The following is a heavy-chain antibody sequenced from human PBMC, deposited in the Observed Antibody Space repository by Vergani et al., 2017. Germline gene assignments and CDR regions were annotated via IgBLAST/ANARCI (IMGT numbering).Heavy chain of an antibody. CDR3: AKVGRSEVAGTFGAFDI. CDR2: VSGSSATP. V-gene: IGHV3-23*04. D-gene: IGHD6-19*01. J-gene: IGHJ3*02. CDR1: GFIFSDHY. Sequence: EVQVVESGGGLVQPGGSLRLSCAASGFIFSDHYMDWVRQAPGKGLEWVSSVSGSSATPYYADSVKGRFIISRDNSKNTLFLHMNSLRPEDTAVYYCAKVGRSEVAGTFGAFDIWGQGTMVTVSS.